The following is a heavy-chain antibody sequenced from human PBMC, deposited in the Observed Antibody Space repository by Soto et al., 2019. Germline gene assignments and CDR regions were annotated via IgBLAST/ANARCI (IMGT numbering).Heavy chain of an antibody. D-gene: IGHD4-17*01. Sequence: QLQLQESGPGLVKPSETLSLTCTVSGGSISSSSYYWGWIRQPPGKGLEWIGSIYYSGSTYYAPSPKRRVTISVDTSKAQFSLKLTSVTAPSTAVYYCASLPAWASVNSWGQGTRVTASS. CDR1: GGSISSSSYY. J-gene: IGHJ4*02. CDR2: IYYSGST. V-gene: IGHV4-39*01. CDR3: ASLPAWASVNS.